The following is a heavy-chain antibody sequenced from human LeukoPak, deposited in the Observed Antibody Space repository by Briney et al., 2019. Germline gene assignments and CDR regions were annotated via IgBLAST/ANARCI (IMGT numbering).Heavy chain of an antibody. J-gene: IGHJ6*02. CDR3: ARVGADGSGSYYNDYYYYGMDV. Sequence: GESLKISCKGSGYSFTSYWIGWVRQMPGKGLEWMGIIYPGDSDTRYSPSFQGQVTISADKSISTAYLQWSSLKASDTAMYYCARVGADGSGSYYNDYYYYGMDVWGQGTTVTASS. D-gene: IGHD3-10*01. CDR2: IYPGDSDT. V-gene: IGHV5-51*01. CDR1: GYSFTSYW.